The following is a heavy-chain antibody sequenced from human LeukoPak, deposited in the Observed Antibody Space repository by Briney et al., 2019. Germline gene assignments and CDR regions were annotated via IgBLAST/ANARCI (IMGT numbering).Heavy chain of an antibody. V-gene: IGHV3-23*01. CDR3: AKARQYSSHRWYFDY. CDR1: GFTFSSYG. D-gene: IGHD6-6*01. J-gene: IGHJ4*02. Sequence: GGTLRLSCAASGFTFSSYGMSWVRQAPGKGLEWVSAISGSGGSTYYADSVKGRFTISRDNSKNTLYLQMNSLRAEDTAVYYCAKARQYSSHRWYFDYWGQGTLVTVSS. CDR2: ISGSGGST.